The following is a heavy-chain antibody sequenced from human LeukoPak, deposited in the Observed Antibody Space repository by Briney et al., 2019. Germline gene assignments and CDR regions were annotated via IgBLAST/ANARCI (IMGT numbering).Heavy chain of an antibody. D-gene: IGHD3-22*01. Sequence: SETLSLTCTVSGGSISSYYWNWIRQPPGKGLEWIGYIYYSGSTNYNPSLKSRVTISVDTSRNQFSLKLSSVTAADTAVYYCARGADSSGYYSIFYFDYWGQGTLVTVSS. J-gene: IGHJ4*02. CDR1: GGSISSYY. CDR2: IYYSGST. V-gene: IGHV4-59*01. CDR3: ARGADSSGYYSIFYFDY.